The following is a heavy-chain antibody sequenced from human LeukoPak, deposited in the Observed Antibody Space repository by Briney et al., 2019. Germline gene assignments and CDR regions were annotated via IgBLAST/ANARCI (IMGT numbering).Heavy chain of an antibody. CDR3: ARGGPMVRGVIMHTETNFDY. CDR2: ISAYNGNT. D-gene: IGHD3-10*01. J-gene: IGHJ4*02. CDR1: GYTFTSYG. Sequence: ASVKVSCKASGYTFTSYGISWVRQAPGQGLEWMGWISAYNGNTNYAQKFQGRVTMTRNTSISTAYMELSSLRSEDTAVYYCARGGPMVRGVIMHTETNFDYWGQGTLVTVSS. V-gene: IGHV1-18*01.